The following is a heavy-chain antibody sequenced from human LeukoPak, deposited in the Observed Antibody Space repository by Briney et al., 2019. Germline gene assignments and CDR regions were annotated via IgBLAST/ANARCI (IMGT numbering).Heavy chain of an antibody. V-gene: IGHV3-23*01. D-gene: IGHD6-13*01. CDR3: VKDGRRSSLP. Sequence: HPGGSLRLSCAASGFTFSNYAMSWVRQAPGKGLEWVSAITSNGGNTDYADSVKGRFTISRDNSKNTLSLQMNSLRAEDTAVYYCVKDGRRSSLPWGQGTLVTVSS. J-gene: IGHJ4*02. CDR1: GFTFSNYA. CDR2: ITSNGGNT.